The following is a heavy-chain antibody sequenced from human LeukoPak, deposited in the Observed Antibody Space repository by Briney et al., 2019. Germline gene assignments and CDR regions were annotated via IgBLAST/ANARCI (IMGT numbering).Heavy chain of an antibody. J-gene: IGHJ4*02. Sequence: GGSLRLSCAASGSTFSSYAMHWVRQAPGKGLEWVSYISSSSSTIYYADSVKGRFTISRDNAKNSLNLQMNSLRAEDTAVYYCARDIYYDSSGYYGSVYWGQGTLVTVSS. V-gene: IGHV3-48*04. CDR1: GSTFSSYA. CDR3: ARDIYYDSSGYYGSVY. D-gene: IGHD3-22*01. CDR2: ISSSSSTI.